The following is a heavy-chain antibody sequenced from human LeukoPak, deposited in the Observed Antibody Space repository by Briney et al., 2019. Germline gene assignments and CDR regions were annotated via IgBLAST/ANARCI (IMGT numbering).Heavy chain of an antibody. D-gene: IGHD5-18*01. V-gene: IGHV4-4*02. CDR2: ISLSGLT. J-gene: IGHJ4*02. Sequence: ASETLSLTCGVSGGSISSTNWWSWVRQPPGQGLEWIGEISLSGLTNYNPSLNSRVTVSVDTSKNQFSLKLTSVTAADTAVYYCARGYTYGDFWGPGILVTVSS. CDR1: GGSISSTNW. CDR3: ARGYTYGDF.